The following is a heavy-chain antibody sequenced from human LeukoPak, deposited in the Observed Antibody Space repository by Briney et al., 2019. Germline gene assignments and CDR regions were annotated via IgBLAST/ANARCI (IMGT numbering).Heavy chain of an antibody. V-gene: IGHV4-39*07. CDR2: IYYSGST. CDR1: GGSISSSSYY. J-gene: IGHJ5*02. Sequence: PSETLSLTCTVSGGSISSSSYYWGWIRQPPGKGLEWIGSIYYSGSTYYNPSLKSRVTISVDTSKNQFSLKLSSVTAADTAVYYCARTNRLAYCGGDCFSSLSPWGQGTLVTVSS. CDR3: ARTNRLAYCGGDCFSSLSP. D-gene: IGHD2-21*02.